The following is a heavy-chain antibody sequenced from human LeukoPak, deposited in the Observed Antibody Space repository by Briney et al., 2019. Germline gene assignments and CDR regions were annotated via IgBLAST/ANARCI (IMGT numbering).Heavy chain of an antibody. V-gene: IGHV4-4*02. Sequence: SETLSLTCAVSGGSISSSNWWSWVRQPPGKGLEWIGEIYHNGSTNYNPSLKSRVTISVDKSKNQFSLKLSSVTAADTAMYYCASQPASIAAAGTGRVFDYWGQGTLVTVSS. D-gene: IGHD6-13*01. CDR2: IYHNGST. J-gene: IGHJ4*02. CDR1: GGSISSSNW. CDR3: ASQPASIAAAGTGRVFDY.